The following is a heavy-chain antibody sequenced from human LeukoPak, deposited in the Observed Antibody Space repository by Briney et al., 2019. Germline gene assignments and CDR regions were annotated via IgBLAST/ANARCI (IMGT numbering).Heavy chain of an antibody. J-gene: IGHJ6*02. Sequence: PGRSLRLSCAASGFTFSSYGMHWVRQAPGKGLEWVAVISYDGGNKYYADSVKGRFTISRDNSKNTLYLQMNSLRAEDTAVYYCAKEGATVTVYYYGMDVWGQGTTVTVSS. V-gene: IGHV3-30*18. CDR3: AKEGATVTVYYYGMDV. CDR2: ISYDGGNK. D-gene: IGHD4-17*01. CDR1: GFTFSSYG.